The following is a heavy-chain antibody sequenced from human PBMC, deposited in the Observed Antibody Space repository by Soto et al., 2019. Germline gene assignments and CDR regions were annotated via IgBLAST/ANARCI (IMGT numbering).Heavy chain of an antibody. V-gene: IGHV3-11*01. J-gene: IGHJ4*02. CDR1: GFTFSDYY. CDR3: GRDLGYYASDGYFDY. Sequence: GGSLRLSCAASGFTFSDYYRSWIRQAPGKGLEWVSYISSSGSIIYYADSVKGRFTISRDNAKNSLYLQLNSLRAEDTAVYYCGRDLGYYASDGYFDYWGRGTLVTVSS. D-gene: IGHD3-22*01. CDR2: ISSSGSII.